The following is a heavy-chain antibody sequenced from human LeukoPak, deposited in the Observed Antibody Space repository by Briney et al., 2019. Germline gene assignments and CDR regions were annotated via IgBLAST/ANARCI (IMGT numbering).Heavy chain of an antibody. CDR2: VYYSGST. CDR3: ARRGYSYPDY. V-gene: IGHV4-39*01. CDR1: GGSISSSSYY. D-gene: IGHD5-18*01. Sequence: SETLSLTCTVSGGSISSSSYYWAWIRQPPGKGLEWIGSVYYSGSTDYNPSLKSRITVSVDRSKNQVSLKLNSVTAADTAVYYCARRGYSYPDYWGQGTLVTVSS. J-gene: IGHJ4*02.